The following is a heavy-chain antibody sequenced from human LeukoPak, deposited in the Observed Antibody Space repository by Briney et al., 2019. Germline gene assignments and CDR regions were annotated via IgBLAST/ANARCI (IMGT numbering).Heavy chain of an antibody. D-gene: IGHD3-3*01. CDR3: AREGFPYDFWSGYLVNDY. CDR1: GYTFTSYA. V-gene: IGHV1-69*13. CDR2: IIPIFGTA. J-gene: IGHJ4*02. Sequence: SVKVSCKASGYTFTSYAMNWVRQAPGQGLEWMGGIIPIFGTANYAQKFQGRVTITADESTSTAYMELRSLRSDDTAVYYCAREGFPYDFWSGYLVNDYWGQGTLVTVSS.